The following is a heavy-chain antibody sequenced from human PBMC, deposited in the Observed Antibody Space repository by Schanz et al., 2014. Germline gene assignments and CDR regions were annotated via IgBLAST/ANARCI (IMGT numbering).Heavy chain of an antibody. J-gene: IGHJ4*02. CDR3: AKGRTVWSGSDRKYYFDY. Sequence: EVQVVESGGDLVQPGGSLRLSCAASGFTFTNYAMTWVRQAPGKGLEWVSGISGSGGSTYDADSVKGRFTISRDNSKNTLYLQMNSLRAEDTAIYYCAKGRTVWSGSDRKYYFDYWGQGTLVTVSS. V-gene: IGHV3-23*04. CDR1: GFTFTNYA. CDR2: ISGSGGST. D-gene: IGHD1-26*01.